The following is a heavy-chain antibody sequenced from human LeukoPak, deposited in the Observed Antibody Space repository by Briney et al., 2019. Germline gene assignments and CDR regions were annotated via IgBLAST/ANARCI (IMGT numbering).Heavy chain of an antibody. CDR1: GGSIRSYY. Sequence: PSETLSLTCTVSGGSIRSYYWSWLRQPPGKGLEWVGYIYYSGSTNYNPSLKSRVTISVDTSKNQFSLKLSSVTAADTAVYYCARHPKGVVPAAMHFVYWGQGTLVTVSS. J-gene: IGHJ4*02. V-gene: IGHV4-59*08. D-gene: IGHD2-2*01. CDR2: IYYSGST. CDR3: ARHPKGVVPAAMHFVY.